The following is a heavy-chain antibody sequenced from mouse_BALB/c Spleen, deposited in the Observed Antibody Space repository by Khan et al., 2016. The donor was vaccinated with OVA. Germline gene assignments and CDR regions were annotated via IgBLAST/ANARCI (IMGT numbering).Heavy chain of an antibody. D-gene: IGHD3-1*01. CDR2: IRYDGNT. Sequence: EVQLQESGPGLVKPSQSLSLTCSVTGYSITNGYFWNWIRQFPGNNLEWMGYIRYDGNTNYNPSLKNRISITRDTSKNQFFLNLNSVTPEDPATYYCARGGSSGPAWFTYWGQGTLVPVSA. J-gene: IGHJ3*01. CDR1: GYSITNGYF. CDR3: ARGGSSGPAWFTY. V-gene: IGHV3-6*02.